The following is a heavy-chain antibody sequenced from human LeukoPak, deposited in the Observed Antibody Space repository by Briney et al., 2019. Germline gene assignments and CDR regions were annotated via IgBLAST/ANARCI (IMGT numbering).Heavy chain of an antibody. V-gene: IGHV4-4*09. J-gene: IGHJ2*01. CDR3: ARRGGSSSSYFDL. CDR2: IYTSGST. D-gene: IGHD6-6*01. Sequence: PSETLSLTCTVSGGSISSYYWSWIRQPPGKGLEWIGYIYTSGSTNYNPSLKSRVTISVDTSKNQFSLKPSSVTAADTAVYYCARRGGSSSSYFDLWGRGTLVTVSS. CDR1: GGSISSYY.